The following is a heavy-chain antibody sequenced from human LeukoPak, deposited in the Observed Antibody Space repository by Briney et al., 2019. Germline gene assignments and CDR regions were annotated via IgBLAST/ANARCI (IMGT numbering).Heavy chain of an antibody. CDR2: INHSGST. Sequence: KPSETLSLTCAAYGGSFSDYYWTWVRQSPGKGLEWIGEINHSGSTNYNPSLKSRVTISADTSKSQFSLKVTSVTAADTALYYCARVAHPSRNGYYLGYWGQGTLVTISS. J-gene: IGHJ4*02. CDR3: ARVAHPSRNGYYLGY. CDR1: GGSFSDYY. D-gene: IGHD5-12*01. V-gene: IGHV4-34*01.